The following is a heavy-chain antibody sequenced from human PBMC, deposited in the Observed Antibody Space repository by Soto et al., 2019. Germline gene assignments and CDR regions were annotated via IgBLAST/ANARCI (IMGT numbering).Heavy chain of an antibody. CDR2: ISHDANNK. CDR1: GFTFSNYG. J-gene: IGHJ4*02. V-gene: IGHV3-30*18. D-gene: IGHD3-3*01. CDR3: AKGQVEWFYNPFDY. Sequence: GESLKISCAASGFTFSNYGIHWVRQPPGKGLEWVAVISHDANNKYYADSVKGRFTISRDNSRNTLYLQMSSLRAEDTAVYYCAKGQVEWFYNPFDYWGQGALVTVSS.